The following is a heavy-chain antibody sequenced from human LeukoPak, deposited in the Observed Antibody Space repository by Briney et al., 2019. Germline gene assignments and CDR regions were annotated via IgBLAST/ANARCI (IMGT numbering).Heavy chain of an antibody. V-gene: IGHV3-64*01. CDR1: GFTFSSDA. CDR3: ARSRGLDVHYYYYMDV. D-gene: IGHD3-10*01. CDR2: INSNGGST. Sequence: PGGSLRLSCAAYGFTFSSDAMHWVRQAPGKGLEYVSTINSNGGSTNYANSVKGRFTISRDNSKNTLYLQMGSLRGEDMAVYFCARSRGLDVHYYYYMDVWGKGTTVTVSS. J-gene: IGHJ6*03.